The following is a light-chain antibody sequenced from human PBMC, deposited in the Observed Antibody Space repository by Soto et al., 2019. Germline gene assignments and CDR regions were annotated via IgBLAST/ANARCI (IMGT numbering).Light chain of an antibody. J-gene: IGLJ2*01. V-gene: IGLV2-8*01. CDR2: EVT. CDR1: SSDDGAYNY. CDR3: ASYAGSNNFVL. Sequence: QSALAQAPSASGSPGQSVNISCTGTSSDDGAYNYVSWYQQHPGKAPKLVIYEVTERPSGVPERFSGSKSGSTASLTVSGLQAEDEALYYCASYAGSNNFVLFGGGTKLTVL.